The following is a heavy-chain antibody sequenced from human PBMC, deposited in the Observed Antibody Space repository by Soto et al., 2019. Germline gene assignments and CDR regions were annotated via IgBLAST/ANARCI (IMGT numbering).Heavy chain of an antibody. J-gene: IGHJ3*02. D-gene: IGHD3-22*01. V-gene: IGHV3-21*01. Sequence: GGSLRLSCAASGFTFSSYSMNWVRQAPGKGLEWVSSISSSSSYIYYADSVKGRFTISRDNAKNSLYLQMNSLRVEDTAVYYCARDYHYYDSSGYSGDAFDIWGQGTMVTVSS. CDR1: GFTFSSYS. CDR3: ARDYHYYDSSGYSGDAFDI. CDR2: ISSSSSYI.